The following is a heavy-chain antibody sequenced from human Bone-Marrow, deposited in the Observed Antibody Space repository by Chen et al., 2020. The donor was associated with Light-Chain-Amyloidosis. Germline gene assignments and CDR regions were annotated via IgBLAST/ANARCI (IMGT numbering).Heavy chain of an antibody. D-gene: IGHD3-9*01. Sequence: EVQLVESGGGLLQRGGSLRLSCAASGFAFSSYAMSWVRQAAGKGLGWGSTISGSGGSRYYGDSVKGPLTISRDNSKNALFLQMNSLRAEDTAVYYCAKDISYDDILPGYPADAFDIWGQGTMVTVSS. J-gene: IGHJ3*02. CDR1: GFAFSSYA. CDR3: AKDISYDDILPGYPADAFDI. CDR2: ISGSGGSR. V-gene: IGHV3-23*04.